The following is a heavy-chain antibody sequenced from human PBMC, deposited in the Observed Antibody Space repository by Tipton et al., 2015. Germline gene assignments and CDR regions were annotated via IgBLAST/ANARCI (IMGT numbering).Heavy chain of an antibody. Sequence: TLSLTCTVSGGSMNYFYWSWIRQPPGKGLEWIGYIYYSGSTNYNPSLKSRVTISVDTSKIQFSLKLNSVTAADTAVYYCARQTDGYCTSSNCYDGAFDIWGQGTVVTVSP. D-gene: IGHD2-2*03. CDR3: ARQTDGYCTSSNCYDGAFDI. CDR1: GGSMNYFY. V-gene: IGHV4-59*01. CDR2: IYYSGST. J-gene: IGHJ3*02.